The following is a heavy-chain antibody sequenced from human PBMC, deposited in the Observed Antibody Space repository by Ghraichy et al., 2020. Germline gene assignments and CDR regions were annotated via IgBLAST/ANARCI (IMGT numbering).Heavy chain of an antibody. Sequence: SETLSLTCTVSGDSISSYYWSWIRQPAGKGLKWIGRFYISGNTNYNPSLKSRVSMSGDTSKNQFSLKLTSVTAADSAVYYCARVSRSCSGGDCYSDGVLDYWGQGILVTVSS. V-gene: IGHV4-4*07. J-gene: IGHJ4*02. D-gene: IGHD2-15*01. CDR1: GDSISSYY. CDR2: FYISGNT. CDR3: ARVSRSCSGGDCYSDGVLDY.